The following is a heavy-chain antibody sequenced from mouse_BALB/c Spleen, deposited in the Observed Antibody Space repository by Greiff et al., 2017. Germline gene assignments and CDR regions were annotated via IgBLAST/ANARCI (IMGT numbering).Heavy chain of an antibody. D-gene: IGHD1-1*02. Sequence: VQLKQSGAELVRPGALVKLSCKASGFNIKDYYMHWVKQRPEQGLEWIGWIDPENGNTIYDPKFQGKASITADTSSNTAYLQLSSLTSEDTAVYYCARGSYGYWGQGTTLTVSS. J-gene: IGHJ2*01. CDR1: GFNIKDYY. CDR2: IDPENGNT. CDR3: ARGSYGY. V-gene: IGHV14-1*02.